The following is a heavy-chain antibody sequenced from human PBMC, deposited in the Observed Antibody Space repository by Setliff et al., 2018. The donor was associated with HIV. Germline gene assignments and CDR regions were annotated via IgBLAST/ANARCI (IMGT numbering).Heavy chain of an antibody. D-gene: IGHD5-18*01. Sequence: SETLSLTCNVSGDSISSYYWSWIRQPPGKGLEWSGYIYYSGSSIYNPSLKSRVTISVDTSKKQFSLKLSSVTDADTAVYYCARRGGYSYGYMDVWGKGTTVTVSS. V-gene: IGHV4-59*12. CDR3: ARRGGYSYGYMDV. CDR2: IYYSGSS. J-gene: IGHJ6*03. CDR1: GDSISSYY.